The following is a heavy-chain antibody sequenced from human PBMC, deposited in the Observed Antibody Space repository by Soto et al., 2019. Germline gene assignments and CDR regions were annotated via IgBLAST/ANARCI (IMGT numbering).Heavy chain of an antibody. J-gene: IGHJ4*02. D-gene: IGHD3-16*01. CDR3: ASNGAGGCFDY. V-gene: IGHV3-30-3*01. CDR2: TPYDGSNK. Sequence: QLQLVESGGGVVQPGRSLRLSCAASGFTFSTYTFHWVRQAPGKGLEWVAVTPYDGSNKDYADSVKGRFTISRDNSKNTVYLQMKGVRADDTVVYYCASNGAGGCFDYWGQGTLVTVS. CDR1: GFTFSTYT.